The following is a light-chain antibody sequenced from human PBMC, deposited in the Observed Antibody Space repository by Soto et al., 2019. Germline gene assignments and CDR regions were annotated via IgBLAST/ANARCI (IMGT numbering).Light chain of an antibody. CDR3: SSYTGSSVV. CDR2: EDT. CDR1: SGDVGGYNL. J-gene: IGLJ2*01. V-gene: IGLV2-23*01. Sequence: QSVLTQPASVSGSPGQSITISCTGTSGDVGGYNLVSWYRQHPGKAPKVMIYEDTKRLSGVSTRFSGSKSGNTASLTISGLQAEDEADYYCSSYTGSSVVFGGGTKLTVL.